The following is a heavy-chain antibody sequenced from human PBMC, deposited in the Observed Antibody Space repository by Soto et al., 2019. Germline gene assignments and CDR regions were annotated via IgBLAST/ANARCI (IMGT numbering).Heavy chain of an antibody. Sequence: SVKVSCKASGGTFSSYAISWVRQAPGQGLEWMGGIIPIFGTANYAQKFQGRVTITADESTSTAYMELSSLRSEDTAVYYCANGGSGSYYVLIYYCCIDVWYPGPTVTVFS. CDR3: ANGGSGSYYVLIYYCCIDV. D-gene: IGHD3-10*01. CDR1: GGTFSSYA. V-gene: IGHV1-69*13. J-gene: IGHJ6*02. CDR2: IIPIFGTA.